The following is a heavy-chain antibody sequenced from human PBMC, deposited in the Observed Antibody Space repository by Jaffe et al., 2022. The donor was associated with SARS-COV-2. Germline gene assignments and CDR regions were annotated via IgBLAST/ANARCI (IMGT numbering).Heavy chain of an antibody. Sequence: QVQLVESGGGVVQPGRSLRLSCAASGFTFSSYGMHWVRQAPGKGLEWVAVIWYDGSNKYYADSVKGRFTISRDNSKNTLYLQMNSLRAEDTAVYYCAREGDYDSSGYYYARQYYGMDVWGQGTTVTVSS. CDR2: IWYDGSNK. J-gene: IGHJ6*02. D-gene: IGHD3-22*01. CDR1: GFTFSSYG. CDR3: AREGDYDSSGYYYARQYYGMDV. V-gene: IGHV3-33*01.